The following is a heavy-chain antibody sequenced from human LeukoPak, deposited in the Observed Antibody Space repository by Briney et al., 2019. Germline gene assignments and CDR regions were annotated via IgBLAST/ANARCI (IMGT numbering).Heavy chain of an antibody. J-gene: IGHJ4*02. V-gene: IGHV3-7*01. CDR1: VFTFSSYW. Sequence: GGSLRLSCAASVFTFSSYWMSWVRQAPGKGLEGVANIKQDGSEKYYVDSVKGRFTISRDNAKNSLYLQMNSMSAEDTAVYYCARGTGGNNYDFWSGYGTYYFDYWGQGTLVTVSS. CDR3: ARGTGGNNYDFWSGYGTYYFDY. D-gene: IGHD3-3*01. CDR2: IKQDGSEK.